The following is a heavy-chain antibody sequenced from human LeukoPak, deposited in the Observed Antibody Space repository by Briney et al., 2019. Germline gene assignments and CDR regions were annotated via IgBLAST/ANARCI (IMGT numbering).Heavy chain of an antibody. J-gene: IGHJ5*02. CDR2: IYPGDSDT. V-gene: IGHV5-51*01. D-gene: IGHD1-26*01. CDR1: GYSFTSYW. Sequence: GASLKISCKGSGYSFTSYWIGWVRQMAGKGLEWMGIIYPGDSDTRYSPSFQGQVTISADKSISTAYLQWSSLKASDTAMYYCARRSGRFLNWFDPWGQGTLVTVSS. CDR3: ARRSGRFLNWFDP.